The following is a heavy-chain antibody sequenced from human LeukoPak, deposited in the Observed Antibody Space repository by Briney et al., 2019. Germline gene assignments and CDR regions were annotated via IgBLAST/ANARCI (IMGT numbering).Heavy chain of an antibody. Sequence: KASETLSLTCIVYGGSIRSYYWIWLRQPPGKGLEWVGHISHSGSTNYNPSLQSRVTISVDMSKHQFSLKLSSVTAADSAVYFCARGCYSSIYRLFDPWGQGTLVTVSS. D-gene: IGHD2-21*02. CDR1: GGSIRSYY. CDR2: ISHSGST. CDR3: ARGCYSSIYRLFDP. J-gene: IGHJ5*02. V-gene: IGHV4-59*01.